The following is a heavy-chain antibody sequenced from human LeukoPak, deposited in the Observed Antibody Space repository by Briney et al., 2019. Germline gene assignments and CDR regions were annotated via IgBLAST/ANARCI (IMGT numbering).Heavy chain of an antibody. CDR2: LYCSGNI. D-gene: IGHD3-3*01. V-gene: IGHV4-39*01. Sequence: SETLSLTCTVSGDSVSDTSYYWGWIRQAPGKGLEWIGSLYCSGNIYYNPSLKSRVTISGDTSQNQFSLRLSSVTATDTAVYYCARHFGGLWDPFDYWGQGTLVTVSS. J-gene: IGHJ4*02. CDR1: GDSVSDTSYY. CDR3: ARHFGGLWDPFDY.